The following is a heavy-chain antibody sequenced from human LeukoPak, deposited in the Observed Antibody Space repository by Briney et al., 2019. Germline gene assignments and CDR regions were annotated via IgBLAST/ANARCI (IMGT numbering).Heavy chain of an antibody. D-gene: IGHD1-26*01. CDR1: GFTFSSYG. CDR2: ISYDGSNK. Sequence: GGSLRLSCAASGFTFSSYGMHWVRQAPGKGLEWAAVISYDGSNKYYADSVKGRFTISRDNSKNTLYLQMNSLRAEDTAVYYCAKSYPTVGRVFDYWGQGTLVTVSS. V-gene: IGHV3-30*18. J-gene: IGHJ4*02. CDR3: AKSYPTVGRVFDY.